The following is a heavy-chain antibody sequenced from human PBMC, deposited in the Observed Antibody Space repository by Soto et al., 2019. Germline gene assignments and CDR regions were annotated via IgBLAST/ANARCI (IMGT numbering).Heavy chain of an antibody. Sequence: PGGSLRLSCAASGFTVSSSGFTFSSYAMSWVRQAPGEGLEWVSGISGSGRDTYYADSVKGRFTISRDESKNTLYLQMNSLRVEDTAVYYCAKDRCGGDCYFFDSWGHGTLVTVSS. CDR2: ISGSGRDT. D-gene: IGHD2-21*02. CDR1: GFTVSSSGFTFSSYA. J-gene: IGHJ4*01. V-gene: IGHV3-23*01. CDR3: AKDRCGGDCYFFDS.